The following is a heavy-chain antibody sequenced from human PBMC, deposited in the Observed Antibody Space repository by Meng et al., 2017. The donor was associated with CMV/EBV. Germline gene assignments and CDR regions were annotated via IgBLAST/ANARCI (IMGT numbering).Heavy chain of an antibody. V-gene: IGHV4-39*07. Sequence: QLQPEESGPGLVKPSDTLSLTCTVSGGSISSSSYYWGWIRQPPGKGLEWIGSIYYSGSTYYNPSLKSRVTISVDTSKNQFSLKLSSVTAADTAVYYCARAGGDVLLWFGEFGYWGQGTLVTVSS. CDR2: IYYSGST. CDR1: GGSISSSSYY. CDR3: ARAGGDVLLWFGEFGY. J-gene: IGHJ4*02. D-gene: IGHD3-10*01.